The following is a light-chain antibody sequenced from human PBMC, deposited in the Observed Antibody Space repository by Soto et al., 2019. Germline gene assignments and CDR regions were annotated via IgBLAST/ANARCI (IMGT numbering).Light chain of an antibody. Sequence: SYELTQPPSVSVAPGETARISCGGNNVGSRSVHWYQQKPGQAPFLVIYYDSDRPSGIPERFSGSNSGNTATLIICRVEAGDEADYYCQVWEATGDQVVFGGGTKLTVL. CDR2: YDS. CDR3: QVWEATGDQVV. J-gene: IGLJ2*01. V-gene: IGLV3-21*01. CDR1: NVGSRS.